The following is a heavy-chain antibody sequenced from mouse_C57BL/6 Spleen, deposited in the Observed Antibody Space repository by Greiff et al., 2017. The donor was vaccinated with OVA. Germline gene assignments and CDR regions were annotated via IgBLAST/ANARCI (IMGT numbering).Heavy chain of an antibody. Sequence: VQLQESGAELARPGASVKLSCKASGYTFTSYGISWVKQRTGQGLEWIGEIYPRSGNTYYNEKFKGKATLTADKSSSTAYMELRSLTSEDSAVYFCARSELGRSFDYWGQGTTLTVSS. D-gene: IGHD4-1*01. V-gene: IGHV1-81*01. J-gene: IGHJ2*01. CDR2: IYPRSGNT. CDR3: ARSELGRSFDY. CDR1: GYTFTSYG.